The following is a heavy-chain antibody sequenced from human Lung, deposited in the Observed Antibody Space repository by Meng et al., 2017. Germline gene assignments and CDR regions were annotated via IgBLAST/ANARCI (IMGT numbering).Heavy chain of an antibody. V-gene: IGHV1-2*06. CDR2: IDPKSGDT. Sequence: QMRQGQTGTQLRKPGCFVKAYSKPSGNNFRDNWQHWGRRAPGQGVWWMGRIDPKSGDTHYEQWFPGRVTMTGDTSISTAYMELSGLRSDNTAMYYCARDEDISAAGKLFGDYWGQGTLVTVSS. CDR3: ARDEDISAAGKLFGDY. CDR1: GNNFRDNW. J-gene: IGHJ4*02. D-gene: IGHD6-13*01.